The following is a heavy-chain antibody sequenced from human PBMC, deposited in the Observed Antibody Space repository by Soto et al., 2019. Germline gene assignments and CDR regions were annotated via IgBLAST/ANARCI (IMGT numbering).Heavy chain of an antibody. CDR2: ISAYNGNT. CDR3: ARGNGFGESDV. Sequence: GASGKVCGKASGDSCASFGISWVLQAPGQGLEWMGWISAYNGNTNYAQKLQGRVTMTTDTSTSTAYMELRSLRSDDTAVYYCARGNGFGESDVWGQGTTVTVSS. CDR1: GDSCASFG. V-gene: IGHV1-18*04. J-gene: IGHJ6*02. D-gene: IGHD3-10*01.